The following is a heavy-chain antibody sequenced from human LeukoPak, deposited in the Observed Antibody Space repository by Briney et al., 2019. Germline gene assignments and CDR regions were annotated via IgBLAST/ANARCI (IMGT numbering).Heavy chain of an antibody. Sequence: GGSLRLSCAASGFTFSSYAMSWVRQAPGKGLEWVSAISSSSSHIYYADSVKGRFTISRDNAKNSLYLQMNSLRAEDTAVYYCARDKILYYYDSSGGFDYWGQGTLVTVSS. CDR1: GFTFSSYA. D-gene: IGHD3-22*01. J-gene: IGHJ4*02. CDR2: ISSSSSHI. CDR3: ARDKILYYYDSSGGFDY. V-gene: IGHV3-21*01.